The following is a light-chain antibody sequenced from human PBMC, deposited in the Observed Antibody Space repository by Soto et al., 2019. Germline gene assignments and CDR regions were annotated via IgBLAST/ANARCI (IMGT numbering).Light chain of an antibody. CDR3: QQLYIFPRT. V-gene: IGKV1-9*01. CDR2: AAS. Sequence: DIHLTQSPSFLSASVGDRVTITCRASQGISSVLAGYQQKPGKAPNRLMYAASTLQSAGPSRFSGGESGTEYTLTISSRQPDDASTYYCQQLYIFPRTFGQGTRLEIK. CDR1: QGISSV. J-gene: IGKJ5*01.